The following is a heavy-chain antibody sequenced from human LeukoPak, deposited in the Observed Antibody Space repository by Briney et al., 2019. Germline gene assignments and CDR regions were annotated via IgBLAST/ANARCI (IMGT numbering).Heavy chain of an antibody. CDR2: IYYSGST. J-gene: IGHJ4*02. CDR1: GGSNSSYY. CDR3: ARAPDGYSYFDY. V-gene: IGHV4-59*01. Sequence: SETLSLTCTVSGGSNSSYYWSWIRQPPGKGLEWIGYIYYSGSTNYNPSLKSRVTISVDTSKNQFSLKLSSVTAADTAVYYCARAPDGYSYFDYWGQGTLVTVFS. D-gene: IGHD5-24*01.